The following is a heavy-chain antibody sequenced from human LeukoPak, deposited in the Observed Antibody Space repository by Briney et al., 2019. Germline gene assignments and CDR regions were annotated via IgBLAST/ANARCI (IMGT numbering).Heavy chain of an antibody. CDR3: ARAEAGDCSSTTCYGFRWFDP. CDR2: INHTGST. V-gene: IGHV4-34*01. CDR1: GGSFSGYH. D-gene: IGHD2-2*01. J-gene: IGHJ5*02. Sequence: SETLSLTCAVYGGSFSGYHWTWIRQPPGKGLEWIGEINHTGSTGYNPSLKSRVIISVDKSKNQFSLKLTSVTAADTAVYYCARAEAGDCSSTTCYGFRWFDPWGQGTLVTVSS.